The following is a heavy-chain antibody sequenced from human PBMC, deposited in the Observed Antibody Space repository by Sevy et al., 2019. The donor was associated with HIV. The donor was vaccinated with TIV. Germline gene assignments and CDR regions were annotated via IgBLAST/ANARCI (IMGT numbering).Heavy chain of an antibody. CDR3: TRDLAQWPPTHFDY. CDR2: IRSKAYGGTT. CDR1: GFTFGDYA. J-gene: IGHJ4*02. V-gene: IGHV3-49*03. Sequence: GGSLRLSCTASGFTFGDYAMSWFRQAPGKGLEWVGFIRSKAYGGTTEYAACVKGRFTISRDDSKSIAYLQMNSLKTEDTAVYYCTRDLAQWPPTHFDYWGQGTLVTVSS. D-gene: IGHD6-19*01.